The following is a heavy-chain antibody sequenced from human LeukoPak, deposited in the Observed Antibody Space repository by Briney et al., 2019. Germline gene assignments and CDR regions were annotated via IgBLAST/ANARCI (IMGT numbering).Heavy chain of an antibody. CDR3: ARDFGAVRTTNAFDI. Sequence: GGSLRLSCAASGLALNGYWMHWVRQAPGKGLVWVSRIDGDGSKTTYADSVKGRFTISRDNAKKTVYLQMNALRVEDTAVYFCARDFGAVRTTNAFDIWGQGTMVTVSS. CDR2: IDGDGSKT. V-gene: IGHV3-74*01. D-gene: IGHD1-14*01. CDR1: GLALNGYW. J-gene: IGHJ3*02.